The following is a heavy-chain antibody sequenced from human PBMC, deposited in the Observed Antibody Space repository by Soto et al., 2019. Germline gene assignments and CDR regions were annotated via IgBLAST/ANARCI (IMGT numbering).Heavy chain of an antibody. Sequence: PGGSLRLSCSGSGFTVSSFGMHWVRQAPGKGLEHVSTLSSNGIGTYYGDSVRGRFTISRDNSKNTLFLEMNSLRSEDTAVYYCAKDRGLAESGRWSHYYYGMDVWGQGTTVTVSS. J-gene: IGHJ6*02. CDR3: AKDRGLAESGRWSHYYYGMDV. V-gene: IGHV3-64*04. CDR1: GFTVSSFG. CDR2: LSSNGIGT. D-gene: IGHD1-26*01.